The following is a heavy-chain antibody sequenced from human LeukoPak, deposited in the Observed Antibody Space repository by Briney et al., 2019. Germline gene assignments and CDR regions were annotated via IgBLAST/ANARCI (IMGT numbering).Heavy chain of an antibody. CDR2: INHSGST. CDR1: GGSFSGYY. V-gene: IGHV4-34*01. CDR3: ARGREDIVVVPAAPFDY. D-gene: IGHD2-2*01. Sequence: SETLSLTCAVYGGSFSGYYWSWIRQPPGKGLEWIGEINHSGSTNYNPSLKSRVTISVDTSKNQFSLKLSSVTAADTAVYYCARGREDIVVVPAAPFDYWGRGTLVTVSS. J-gene: IGHJ4*02.